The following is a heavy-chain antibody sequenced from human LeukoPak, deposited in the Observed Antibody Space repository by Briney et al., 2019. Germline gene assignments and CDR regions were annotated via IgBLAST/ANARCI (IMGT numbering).Heavy chain of an antibody. CDR2: INTNTGNP. J-gene: IGHJ4*02. CDR3: ASSYCSGGNCYPQQPVYYFDF. CDR1: GYTFTTYG. Sequence: ASVKVSCKASGYTFTTYGMNWVRQAPGQGLEWMGWINTNTGNPTYAQGFTGRFVFSLDTSVSTAYLQISSLKAEDTAVYYCASSYCSGGNCYPQQPVYYFDFWGQGTLVTVSS. V-gene: IGHV7-4-1*02. D-gene: IGHD2-15*01.